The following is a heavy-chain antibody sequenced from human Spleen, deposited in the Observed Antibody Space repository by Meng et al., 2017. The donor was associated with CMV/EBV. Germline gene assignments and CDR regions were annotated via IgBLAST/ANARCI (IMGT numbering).Heavy chain of an antibody. CDR2: IYSGGST. V-gene: IGHV3-53*05. CDR3: ARDRVVVVTTNYYYYGMDV. J-gene: IGHJ6*02. D-gene: IGHD2-15*01. Sequence: GESLKISCAVSGFSVSSTYMTWVRQAPGKGLEWVSVIYSGGSTNYADSLKGRFTVSRDNSKNTLYLQMNSLRAEDTAVYYCARDRVVVVTTNYYYYGMDVWGQGTTVTVSS. CDR1: GFSVSSTY.